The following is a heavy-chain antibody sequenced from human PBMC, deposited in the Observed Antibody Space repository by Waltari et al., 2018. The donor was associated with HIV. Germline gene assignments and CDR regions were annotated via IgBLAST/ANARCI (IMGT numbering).Heavy chain of an antibody. Sequence: QVQLVESGGGVVQPGRSLRLSCAASGFIFSTYVMHWVRQAPGKGLEWLAVISYDGGNKYYADSVKGRFTISRDNSKKTLYVQMNSLRAEDTAVYYCARGSPFTVTMRLNAFDIWGQGTMVTVSS. V-gene: IGHV3-30*04. J-gene: IGHJ3*02. CDR3: ARGSPFTVTMRLNAFDI. CDR1: GFIFSTYV. CDR2: ISYDGGNK. D-gene: IGHD4-17*01.